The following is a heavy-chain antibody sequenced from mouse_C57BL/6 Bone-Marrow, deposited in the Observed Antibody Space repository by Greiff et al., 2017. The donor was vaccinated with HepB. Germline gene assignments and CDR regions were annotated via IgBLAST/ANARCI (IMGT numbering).Heavy chain of an antibody. D-gene: IGHD3-2*02. CDR3: ARPAQALFAY. CDR2: INPNNGGT. J-gene: IGHJ3*01. V-gene: IGHV1-26*01. Sequence: VQLQQSGPELVKPGASVKISCKASGYTFTDYYMNWVKQSHGKSLEWIGDINPNNGGTSYNQKFKGKATLTVDKSSSTAYMELRSLTSEDSAVYYCARPAQALFAYWGQGTLVTVSA. CDR1: GYTFTDYY.